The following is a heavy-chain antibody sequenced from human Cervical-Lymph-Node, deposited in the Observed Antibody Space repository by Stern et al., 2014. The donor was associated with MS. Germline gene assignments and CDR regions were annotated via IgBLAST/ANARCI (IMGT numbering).Heavy chain of an antibody. CDR1: GGSISSYY. CDR2: IYYSGTT. Sequence: QVQLQQWGPGLVKPSETLSLTCTVSGGSISSYYWSWIRQPPGKGLEWIGYIYYSGTTNYTPPLKVRVTISEDTSKNQFPRKLSSVTAADTAVYYCANLSPTAEYFQHWGQGTLVTVSS. CDR3: ANLSPTAEYFQH. V-gene: IGHV4-59*08. J-gene: IGHJ1*01.